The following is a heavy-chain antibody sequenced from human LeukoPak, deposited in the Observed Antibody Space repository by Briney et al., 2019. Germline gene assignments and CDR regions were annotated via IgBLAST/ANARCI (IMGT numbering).Heavy chain of an antibody. V-gene: IGHV1-8*02. Sequence: ASVKVSCKASGYTFTSYDINWVRQATGQGLEWMGWMNPNSGNTGYAQKFQGRVTMTTDTSTSTAYMELRSLRSDDTAVYYCARERTMRNPSGYTVGGGSWYFDLWGRGTLVTVSS. CDR3: ARERTMRNPSGYTVGGGSWYFDL. CDR2: MNPNSGNT. D-gene: IGHD1-26*01. CDR1: GYTFTSYD. J-gene: IGHJ2*01.